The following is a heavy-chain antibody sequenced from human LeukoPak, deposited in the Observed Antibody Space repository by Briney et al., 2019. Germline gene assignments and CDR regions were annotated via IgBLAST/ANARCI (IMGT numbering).Heavy chain of an antibody. Sequence: PGRSLRLSCAASGFTFSSYGMHWVRQAPGKGLEWVAVISYDGSNKYYADCVKGRFTISRDNSKNTLYLQMNSLRAEDMAVYYCAKGSSSWYTGTVDAFDIWGQGTMVTVSS. D-gene: IGHD6-13*01. CDR2: ISYDGSNK. V-gene: IGHV3-30*18. J-gene: IGHJ3*02. CDR3: AKGSSSWYTGTVDAFDI. CDR1: GFTFSSYG.